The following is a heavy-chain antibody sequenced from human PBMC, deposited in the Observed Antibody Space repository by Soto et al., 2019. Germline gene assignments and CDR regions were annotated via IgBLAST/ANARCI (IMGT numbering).Heavy chain of an antibody. CDR3: ARTGDFWSGYYNYYYYMDV. CDR2: MNPNSGNT. V-gene: IGHV1-8*01. CDR1: GYTFTSYD. D-gene: IGHD3-3*01. Sequence: GASVKVSCKASGYTFTSYDINWVRQATGQGLEWMGWMNPNSGNTGYAQKFQGRVTMTRNTSISTAYMELSSLRSEDTAVYYCARTGDFWSGYYNYYYYMDVWGKGTTVTVSS. J-gene: IGHJ6*03.